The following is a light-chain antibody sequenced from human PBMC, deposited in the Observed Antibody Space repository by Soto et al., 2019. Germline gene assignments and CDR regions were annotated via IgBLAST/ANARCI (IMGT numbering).Light chain of an antibody. J-gene: IGKJ5*01. CDR3: QQSRRFPVT. V-gene: IGKV1D-12*01. Sequence: DLQMTQSPSSVSASVGDRVTITCRASEDIRSWLAWYQQKPGKAPNLLIYAASSLQSGVPSRFSGSGYGTYFTLTISRLQPEDLATYYCQQSRRFPVTFGQGTQLEI. CDR1: EDIRSW. CDR2: AAS.